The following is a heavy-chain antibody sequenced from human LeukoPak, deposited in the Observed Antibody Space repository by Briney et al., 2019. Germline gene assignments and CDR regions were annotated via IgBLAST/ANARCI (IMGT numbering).Heavy chain of an antibody. J-gene: IGHJ4*02. D-gene: IGHD5-18*01. V-gene: IGHV3-23*01. Sequence: GGSLRLSCAASGFTFSSSAMSWVRQAPGKGLEWVSAISNNGGYTYYADSVKGRFTISRDNSKNTLYLQMNSLRAEDTAVYYCAKDRIQLWEYFDYWGQGTLVTVSS. CDR1: GFTFSSSA. CDR3: AKDRIQLWEYFDY. CDR2: ISNNGGYT.